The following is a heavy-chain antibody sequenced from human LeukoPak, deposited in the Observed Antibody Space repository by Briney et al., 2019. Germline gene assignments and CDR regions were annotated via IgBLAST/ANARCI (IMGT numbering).Heavy chain of an antibody. CDR2: IYHSGST. CDR1: GGFISSSNW. CDR3: AREREYSSSSTGDAFGI. V-gene: IGHV4-4*02. J-gene: IGHJ3*02. Sequence: SETLSLTCAVSGGFISSSNWWSWVRQPPGKGLEWIGEIYHSGSTNYNPSLKSRVTISVDKSKNQFSLKLSSVTAADTAVYYCAREREYSSSSTGDAFGIWGQGTMVTVSS. D-gene: IGHD6-13*01.